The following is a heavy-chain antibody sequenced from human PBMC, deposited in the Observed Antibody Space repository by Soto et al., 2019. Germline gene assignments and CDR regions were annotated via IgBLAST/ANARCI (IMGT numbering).Heavy chain of an antibody. CDR1: GGTFSNYA. Sequence: ASVKVSCKASGGTFSNYAISWVRQAPGQGLEWMGGIIPIFNTANYAQKFQGRVTMTEDTSTDTAYMELSSLRSEDTAVYYCATEYCTNGVCFNWFDPWGQGTLVTVSS. CDR2: IIPIFNTA. V-gene: IGHV1-69*06. D-gene: IGHD2-8*01. CDR3: ATEYCTNGVCFNWFDP. J-gene: IGHJ5*02.